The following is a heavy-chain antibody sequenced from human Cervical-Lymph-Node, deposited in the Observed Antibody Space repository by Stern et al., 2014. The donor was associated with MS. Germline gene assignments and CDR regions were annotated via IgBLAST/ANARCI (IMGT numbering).Heavy chain of an antibody. CDR2: ISSSSSYI. V-gene: IGHV3-21*01. J-gene: IGHJ6*02. D-gene: IGHD3-3*01. CDR3: ARAGGITIFGDDPDPRLYYYYGMDV. CDR1: GFTFSSYS. Sequence: EVQLVESGGGLVKPGGSLRLSCAASGFTFSSYSMNWVRQAPGKGLEWVSSISSSSSYIYYADSVKGRFTISRDNAKNSLYLQMNSLRAEDTAVYYCARAGGITIFGDDPDPRLYYYYGMDVWGQGTTVTVSS.